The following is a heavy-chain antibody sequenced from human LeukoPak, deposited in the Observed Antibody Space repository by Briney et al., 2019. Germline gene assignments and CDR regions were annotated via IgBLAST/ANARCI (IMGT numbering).Heavy chain of an antibody. CDR2: ISGSGGST. J-gene: IGHJ5*02. D-gene: IGHD5-12*01. CDR3: AKDQKWLRLNWFDP. CDR1: GFTFSSYG. V-gene: IGHV3-23*01. Sequence: PGGSLRLSCAASGFTFSSYGMGWVRQAPGKGLEWVSAISGSGGSTYYADSVKGRFTISRDNSKNTLYLQMNSLRAEDTAVYYCAKDQKWLRLNWFDPWGQGTLVTVSS.